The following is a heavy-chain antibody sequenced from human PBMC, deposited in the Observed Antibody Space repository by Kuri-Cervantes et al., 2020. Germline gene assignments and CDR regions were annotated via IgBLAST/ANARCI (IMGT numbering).Heavy chain of an antibody. V-gene: IGHV3-33*01. D-gene: IGHD4-23*01. CDR1: GFTFSSYG. Sequence: GESLKISCAASGFTFSSYGMHWVRQAPGKGLEWVAVIWYDGSNKYYADSVKGRFTISRDNSKNTLYLQMNSLRAEDTAVYYCARTSRNSHLNWFDPWVHGALVTVSS. J-gene: IGHJ5*02. CDR2: IWYDGSNK. CDR3: ARTSRNSHLNWFDP.